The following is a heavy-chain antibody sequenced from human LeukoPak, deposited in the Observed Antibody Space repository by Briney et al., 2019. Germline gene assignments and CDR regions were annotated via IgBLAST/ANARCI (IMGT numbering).Heavy chain of an antibody. V-gene: IGHV3-74*01. D-gene: IGHD3-16*01. Sequence: GGSLRLSCAASGFTFSTYWMHWVRQAPGKGLVWVSRIHGDGTFTTSADSVKGRFTISRDDAKNSLYLQMNSLRAEDTAVYFCARDFGPRLYAFDVWGQGTMITVSS. CDR2: IHGDGTFT. J-gene: IGHJ3*01. CDR3: ARDFGPRLYAFDV. CDR1: GFTFSTYW.